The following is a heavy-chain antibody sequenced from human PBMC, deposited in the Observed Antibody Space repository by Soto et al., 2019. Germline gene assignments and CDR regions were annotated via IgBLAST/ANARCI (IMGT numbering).Heavy chain of an antibody. CDR2: IYYSGST. CDR1: GGSISSGGYY. CDR3: ARGGLYGDYFAFDI. J-gene: IGHJ3*02. V-gene: IGHV4-31*03. D-gene: IGHD4-17*01. Sequence: SETLSLTCTVSGGSISSGGYYWSWIRQHPGKGLEWTGYIYYSGSTYYNPSLKSRVTISVDTSKNQFSLKLSSVTAADTAVYYCARGGLYGDYFAFDIWGQGTMVTVSS.